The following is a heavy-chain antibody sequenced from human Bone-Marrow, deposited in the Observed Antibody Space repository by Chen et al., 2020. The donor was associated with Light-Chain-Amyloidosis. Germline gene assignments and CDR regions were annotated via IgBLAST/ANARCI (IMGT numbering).Heavy chain of an antibody. CDR3: ARRRDGYNFDY. CDR2: IYPDDSDA. V-gene: IGHV5-51*01. Sequence: SXPEVKXPGESLKISCKGSGYTFPNYWIGWVRQMPGKGLEWMGVIYPDDSDARYSPSFEGQVTISADKSITTAXXXXXXXXASXXXMYYCARRRDGYNFDYWGQGTLVTVSS. J-gene: IGHJ4*02. D-gene: IGHD5-12*01. CDR1: GYTFPNYW.